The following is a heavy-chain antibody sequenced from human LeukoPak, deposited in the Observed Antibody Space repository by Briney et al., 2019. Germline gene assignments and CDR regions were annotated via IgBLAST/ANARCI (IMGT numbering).Heavy chain of an antibody. CDR3: ATGVYCSSTSCLRQYYYYYMDV. V-gene: IGHV1-2*02. Sequence: ASVKVSCKASGYTFTGYYMHWVRQAPGQGLEWMGWINPNSGGTNYAQKFQGRVTMTRDTSISTAYMELSRLRFDDTAVYYCATGVYCSSTSCLRQYYYYYMDVWGKGTTVTVSS. CDR2: INPNSGGT. J-gene: IGHJ6*03. D-gene: IGHD2-2*01. CDR1: GYTFTGYY.